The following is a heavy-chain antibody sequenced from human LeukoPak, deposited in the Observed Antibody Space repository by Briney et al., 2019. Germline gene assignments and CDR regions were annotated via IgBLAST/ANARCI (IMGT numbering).Heavy chain of an antibody. CDR3: ARADSRGVFDY. CDR1: GGSISIYY. D-gene: IGHD3-22*01. Sequence: SETLSLTCTVSGGSISIYYWSWIRQPPGKGLEWIGYIYYSGSTNYNPSLKSRVTISVDTSKNQFSLKLSSVTAADTAVYYCARADSRGVFDYWGQGTLVTVSS. CDR2: IYYSGST. J-gene: IGHJ4*02. V-gene: IGHV4-59*13.